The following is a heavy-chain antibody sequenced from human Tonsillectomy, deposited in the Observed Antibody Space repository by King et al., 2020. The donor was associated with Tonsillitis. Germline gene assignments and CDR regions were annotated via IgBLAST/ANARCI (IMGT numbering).Heavy chain of an antibody. Sequence: VQLVQSGAEVKKPGASVIISCKASGYTFTGYYIHWVRQAPGLGLEWMGWINPNNFGTNSAPKFQGRVTMTRDTSINTAYLELSSLRSDDTAVYFCARADFSYSSSSLDYWGQGTLVTVSS. CDR3: ARADFSYSSSSLDY. CDR1: GYTFTGYY. D-gene: IGHD6-6*01. CDR2: INPNNFGT. J-gene: IGHJ4*02. V-gene: IGHV1-2*02.